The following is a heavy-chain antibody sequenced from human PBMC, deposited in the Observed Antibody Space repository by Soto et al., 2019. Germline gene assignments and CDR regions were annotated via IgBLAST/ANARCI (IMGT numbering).Heavy chain of an antibody. CDR3: ARCPIDHNWFDP. J-gene: IGHJ5*02. V-gene: IGHV4-59*01. CDR1: GSDITTYY. Sequence: SETLSLTCTVSGSDITTYYWSWLRQSPGKGLEWIGHIYDTGSTTYNPSLKSRVTISVDTSNKQFSLRLTSVTAADTAVYYCARCPIDHNWFDPWGQGTLVTVS. CDR2: IYDTGST. D-gene: IGHD3-9*01.